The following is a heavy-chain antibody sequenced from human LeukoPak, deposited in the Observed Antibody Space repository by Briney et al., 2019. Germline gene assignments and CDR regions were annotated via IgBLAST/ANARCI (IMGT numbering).Heavy chain of an antibody. CDR1: GGSISSSSYY. CDR2: IYYSGST. V-gene: IGHV4-39*01. CDR3: ARGSGGSWKYYFDY. D-gene: IGHD2-15*01. Sequence: ASETLSLTCTVSGGSISSSSYYWGWIRQPPGKGLEWIGGIYYSGSTYYNPSLKSRVTISVDTSKNQFSLKLSSVTAADTAVYYCARGSGGSWKYYFDYWGQGTLVTVSS. J-gene: IGHJ4*02.